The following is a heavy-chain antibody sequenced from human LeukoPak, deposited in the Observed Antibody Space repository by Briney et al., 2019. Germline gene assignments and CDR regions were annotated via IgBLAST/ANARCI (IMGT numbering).Heavy chain of an antibody. CDR3: ATYSGYAAY. V-gene: IGHV1-24*01. Sequence: ASVKVSCKVSGYTLTELAIYWVRQAPGKGLEWMGGFDPEDVETIYAQKFQGRVTVTEDTYTDTAYMELSSLRSEDTAVYYCATYSGYAAYWGQGTLVSVSS. CDR2: FDPEDVET. J-gene: IGHJ4*02. D-gene: IGHD5-12*01. CDR1: GYTLTELA.